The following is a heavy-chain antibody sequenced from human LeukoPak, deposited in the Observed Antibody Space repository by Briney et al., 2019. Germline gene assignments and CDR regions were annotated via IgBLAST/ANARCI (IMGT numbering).Heavy chain of an antibody. Sequence: SETLSLTCTVSGGSISSRSYYWGWIRQPPGKGLEWIGSIYNSESTYYNPSLKSRVTISVDTSKNQFSLKLSSVTAADTAVYYCARLRRGLRDGMDVWGQGTTVTVSS. CDR3: ARLRRGLRDGMDV. V-gene: IGHV4-39*07. CDR2: IYNSEST. D-gene: IGHD1-26*01. J-gene: IGHJ6*02. CDR1: GGSISSRSYY.